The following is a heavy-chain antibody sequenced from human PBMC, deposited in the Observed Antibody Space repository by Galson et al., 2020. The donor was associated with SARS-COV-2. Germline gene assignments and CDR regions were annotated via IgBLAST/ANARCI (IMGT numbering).Heavy chain of an antibody. J-gene: IGHJ4*02. CDR3: AGWIVTTIRPLGN. CDR1: GFTFSDYQ. Sequence: GGSLRLSCTASGFTFSDYQMAWIRQAPGKGLEWIAYISSSSTYISYADSVRGRFTISRENHKNSLYLEMNNLRADDTAVYYCAGWIVTTIRPLGNWGQGTQVTVSS. D-gene: IGHD5-12*01. V-gene: IGHV3-11*03. CDR2: ISSSSTYI.